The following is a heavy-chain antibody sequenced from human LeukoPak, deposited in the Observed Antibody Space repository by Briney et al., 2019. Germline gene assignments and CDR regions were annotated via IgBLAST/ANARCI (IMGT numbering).Heavy chain of an antibody. D-gene: IGHD5-12*01. V-gene: IGHV4-34*01. CDR2: INHSGST. CDR1: GGSFSGYY. CDR3: AKSNGYGLIDY. J-gene: IGHJ4*02. Sequence: SETPSLTCAVYGGSFSGYYWSWIRQPPGKGLEWIGEINHSGSTNYNTSLKSRVTISVDTSKNQFSLKLSSVTAADTAMYYCAKSNGYGLIDYWGQGTLVTVSS.